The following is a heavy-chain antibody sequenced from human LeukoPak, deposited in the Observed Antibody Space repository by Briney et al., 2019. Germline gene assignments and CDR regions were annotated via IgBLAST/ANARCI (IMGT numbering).Heavy chain of an antibody. Sequence: GGSLRLSCAASGFTFSSYAMSWVRQAPGKGLEGVSAISGSGGSTYYADSVKGRFTISRDNSKNTLYLQMNSLRAEDTAVYYCAKDRLIDDYGDSDYWGQGTLVTVSS. CDR3: AKDRLIDDYGDSDY. CDR2: ISGSGGST. CDR1: GFTFSSYA. J-gene: IGHJ4*02. D-gene: IGHD4-17*01. V-gene: IGHV3-23*01.